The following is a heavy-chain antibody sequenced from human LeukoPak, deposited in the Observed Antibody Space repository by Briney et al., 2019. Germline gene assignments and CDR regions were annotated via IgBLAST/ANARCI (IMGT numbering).Heavy chain of an antibody. Sequence: SETLSLTCTVSGGSISSYYWSWIRQPPGKGLEWIGYIYYSGSTNYNPSLKSRVTISVDTSKNQFSLKLSSVTAADTAVYYCARGVGVVTLYYFDYWGQGTLVTVSS. CDR1: GGSISSYY. V-gene: IGHV4-59*08. D-gene: IGHD3-3*01. J-gene: IGHJ4*02. CDR2: IYYSGST. CDR3: ARGVGVVTLYYFDY.